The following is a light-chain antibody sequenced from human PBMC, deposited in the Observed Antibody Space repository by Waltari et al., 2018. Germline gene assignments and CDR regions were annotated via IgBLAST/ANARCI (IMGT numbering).Light chain of an antibody. J-gene: IGKJ4*01. V-gene: IGKV3-20*01. Sequence: EIVLTQSPGTLSLYPGERATLSCRASQSVTSISLSWYQQKPGQAPRLLIYGASNRATGIPDRFSGSGSGTDFTLTISRLEPEDFAVYYCQQYDGIVLTFGGGTKVEI. CDR3: QQYDGIVLT. CDR2: GAS. CDR1: QSVTSIS.